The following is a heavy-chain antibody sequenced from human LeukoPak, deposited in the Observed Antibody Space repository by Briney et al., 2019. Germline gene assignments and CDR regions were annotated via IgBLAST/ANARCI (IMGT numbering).Heavy chain of an antibody. CDR3: ASSSWLGDANFDN. Sequence: KASETLSLTCSVSGASISSGLYYWNWIRQPAGKGLEWIGRIFESGKTNYNPSLKSRVTISVDTSKNQFSLKLRSVTAIDTAVYYCASSSWLGDANFDNWGQGTLVTVSS. D-gene: IGHD2-15*01. V-gene: IGHV4-61*02. J-gene: IGHJ4*02. CDR2: IFESGKT. CDR1: GASISSGLYY.